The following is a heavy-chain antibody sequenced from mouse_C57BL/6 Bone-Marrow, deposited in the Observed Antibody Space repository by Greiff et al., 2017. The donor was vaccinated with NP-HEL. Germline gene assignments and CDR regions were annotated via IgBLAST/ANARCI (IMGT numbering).Heavy chain of an antibody. Sequence: VKLMESGAELVKPGASVKLSCKASGYTFTEYTIHWVKQRSGQGLEWIGWFYPGSGSIKYNEKFKDKATLTADKSSSTVYMELSRLTSEDSAVYFCARHEEFGYSPYYFDYWGQGTTLTVSS. J-gene: IGHJ2*01. CDR1: GYTFTEYT. D-gene: IGHD2-12*01. V-gene: IGHV1-62-2*01. CDR2: FYPGSGSI. CDR3: ARHEEFGYSPYYFDY.